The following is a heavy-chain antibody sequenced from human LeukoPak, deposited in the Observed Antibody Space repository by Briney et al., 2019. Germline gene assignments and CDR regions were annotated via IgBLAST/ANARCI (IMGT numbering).Heavy chain of an antibody. J-gene: IGHJ4*02. Sequence: GGSLRLSRAASGFTFSSYSMNWVRQAPGKGLEWVSYISSSSSTIYFAGSVKGRFTISRDTAKNSLYLQMNSLRAEDTAVYYCARGHYGDYVPFDYWGQGTLVTVSS. CDR2: ISSSSSTI. V-gene: IGHV3-48*01. CDR3: ARGHYGDYVPFDY. D-gene: IGHD4-17*01. CDR1: GFTFSSYS.